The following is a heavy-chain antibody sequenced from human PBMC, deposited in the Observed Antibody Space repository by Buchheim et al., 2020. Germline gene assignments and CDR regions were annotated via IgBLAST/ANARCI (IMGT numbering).Heavy chain of an antibody. Sequence: QVQLVQSGAEVKKPGASVKVSCKASGYTFTSYDINWVRQAPGQGLEWMGWINPNSGNTGFAQKFQGRVTMTRNTSISTAYLDLSSLRSEDTAVYYCAREYYDRSAYYYGIDYRGQGTL. CDR3: AREYYDRSAYYYGIDY. CDR2: INPNSGNT. D-gene: IGHD3-22*01. V-gene: IGHV1-8*01. CDR1: GYTFTSYD. J-gene: IGHJ4*02.